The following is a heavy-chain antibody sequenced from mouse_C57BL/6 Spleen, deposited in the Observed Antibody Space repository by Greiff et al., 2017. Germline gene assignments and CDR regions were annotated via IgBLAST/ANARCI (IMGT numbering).Heavy chain of an antibody. CDR3: ARNGSIFAY. D-gene: IGHD1-1*01. Sequence: VQLQQSGPELVKPGASVKISCKASGYAFSSSWMNWVKQRPGKGLEWIGRIYPGDGDTNYNGKFKGKATLTADKSSSTAYMQLSSLTSEDSAVYFYARNGSIFAYWGQGTLVTVSA. CDR2: IYPGDGDT. V-gene: IGHV1-82*01. J-gene: IGHJ3*01. CDR1: GYAFSSSW.